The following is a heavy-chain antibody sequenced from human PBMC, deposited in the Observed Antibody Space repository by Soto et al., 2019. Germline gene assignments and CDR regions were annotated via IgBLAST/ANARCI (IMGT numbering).Heavy chain of an antibody. D-gene: IGHD1-26*01. J-gene: IGHJ4*02. V-gene: IGHV4-39*07. CDR3: ARVGSYSFDY. Sequence: NPSETLSLTCTVSGGSISSGGYYWSWIRQHPGKGLEWIGSIYYSGSTYYNPSLKSRVTISVDTSKNQFSLKLSSVTAADTAVYYCARVGSYSFDYWGQGTLVTVSS. CDR1: GGSISSGGYY. CDR2: IYYSGST.